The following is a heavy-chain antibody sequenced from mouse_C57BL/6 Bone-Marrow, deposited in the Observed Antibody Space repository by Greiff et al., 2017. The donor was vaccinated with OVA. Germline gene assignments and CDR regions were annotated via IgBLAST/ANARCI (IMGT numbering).Heavy chain of an antibody. Sequence: EVHLVESGGGLVKPGGSLKLSCAASGFTFSSYAMSWVRQTPEKRLEWVATISDGGSYTYYPDNVKGRFTISRENAKNNLYLQMSHLKSEDTAMYYCARDGYWDDYWGQGTTLTVSS. CDR1: GFTFSSYA. J-gene: IGHJ2*01. V-gene: IGHV5-4*01. CDR2: ISDGGSYT. CDR3: ARDGYWDDY. D-gene: IGHD4-1*01.